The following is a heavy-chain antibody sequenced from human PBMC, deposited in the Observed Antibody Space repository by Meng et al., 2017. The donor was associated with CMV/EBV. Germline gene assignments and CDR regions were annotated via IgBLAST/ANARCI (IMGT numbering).Heavy chain of an antibody. V-gene: IGHV4-4*07. CDR1: GGSMSSYY. CDR3: AREDIVVVPAARGFDY. D-gene: IGHD2-2*01. CDR2: IYTSGST. Sequence: VPLQEAGQGMVKPSETLSLTCTVSGGSMSSYYWSWIRPPAGKGLEWIGRIYTSGSTNYNPSLKSRVTMSVDTSKNQFSLKLSSVTAADTAVYYCAREDIVVVPAARGFDYWGQGTLVTVSS. J-gene: IGHJ4*02.